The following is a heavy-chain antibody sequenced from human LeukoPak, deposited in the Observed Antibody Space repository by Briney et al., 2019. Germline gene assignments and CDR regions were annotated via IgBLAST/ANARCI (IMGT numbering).Heavy chain of an antibody. D-gene: IGHD2-21*02. CDR1: GFTFSGSA. CDR3: IAWVVTAYT. V-gene: IGHV3-73*01. J-gene: IGHJ4*02. Sequence: GGSLRLSCAASGFTFSGSAMHWVRQASGKGLEWVGRIRNKTNNYATAYAASGKGMFTISRDDSKTTTYLQIKSLKTEDTAVYYCIAWVVTAYTWGQGTLVTVSS. CDR2: IRNKTNNYAT.